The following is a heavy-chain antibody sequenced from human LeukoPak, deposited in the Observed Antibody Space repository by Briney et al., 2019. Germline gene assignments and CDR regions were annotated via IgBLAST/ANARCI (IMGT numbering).Heavy chain of an antibody. V-gene: IGHV1-2*02. CDR1: RYSFTVYY. Sequence: SVTVTFMASRYSFTVYYMHWVRPAPGQGLEWMGWINPNSGSTNYAQKFQGRVTMTMDTSISTVYMELSRLRSDDPAVYYCARDSHSSGRYGPDYWGQGTLVTVSS. CDR3: ARDSHSSGRYGPDY. CDR2: INPNSGST. D-gene: IGHD6-19*01. J-gene: IGHJ4*02.